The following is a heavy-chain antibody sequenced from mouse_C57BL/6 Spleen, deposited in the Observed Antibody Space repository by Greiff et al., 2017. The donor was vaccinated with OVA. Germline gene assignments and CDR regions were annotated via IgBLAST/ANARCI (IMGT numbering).Heavy chain of an antibody. V-gene: IGHV5-6*01. J-gene: IGHJ2*01. CDR2: ISSGGSYT. CDR3: ARQGAGKDY. Sequence: EVHLVESGGDLVKPGGSLKLSCAASGFTFSSYGMSWVRQTPDKRLEWVATISSGGSYTYYPDSVQGRFTISRDNAKNTLYLQMSSLKAEDTAMYYCARQGAGKDYWGQGTTLTVSS. D-gene: IGHD3-3*01. CDR1: GFTFSSYG.